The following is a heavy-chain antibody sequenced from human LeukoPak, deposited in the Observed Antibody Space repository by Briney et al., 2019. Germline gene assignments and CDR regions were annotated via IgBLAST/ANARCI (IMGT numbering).Heavy chain of an antibody. CDR2: INSNSDGT. V-gene: IGHV1-2*02. CDR3: ARDPEAAMVDLDY. CDR1: GYTFTGYY. Sequence: GASVKVSCKASGYTFTGYYMHWVRQAPGQGLEWMGWINSNSDGTNYAQKFQGRVTMTRDTSISTAYMELSRLRSDDTAVYYCARDPEAAMVDLDYWGQGTLVTVSS. D-gene: IGHD5-18*01. J-gene: IGHJ4*02.